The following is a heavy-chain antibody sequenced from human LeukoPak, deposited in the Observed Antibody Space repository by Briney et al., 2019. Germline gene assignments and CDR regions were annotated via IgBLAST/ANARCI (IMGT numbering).Heavy chain of an antibody. CDR1: GYTFTSYG. D-gene: IGHD5-18*01. V-gene: IGHV1-18*01. CDR3: ASIKGGVQLWFLDAFDI. Sequence: ASVKVSCQASGYTFTSYGIRWVRQAPGQRLECMGWISAYNGNTNYAQKLQGRVTMTTDTSTSTAYMELRSLRSDDTAVYYCASIKGGVQLWFLDAFDIWGQGTMVTVSS. J-gene: IGHJ3*02. CDR2: ISAYNGNT.